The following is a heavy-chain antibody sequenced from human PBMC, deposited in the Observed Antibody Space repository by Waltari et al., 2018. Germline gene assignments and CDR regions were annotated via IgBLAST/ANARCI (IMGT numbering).Heavy chain of an antibody. D-gene: IGHD2-2*01. V-gene: IGHV3-7*01. CDR3: ARLGYCSSANCFYGMDV. CDR1: GFTFSSYW. J-gene: IGHJ6*02. CDR2: IKQDGSQT. Sequence: EVQVVESGGGLVQPGGYMRLSCAASGFTFSSYWRRWACQAPGKGLEWLANIKQDGSQTYYVDSVKGRFTISRDNAKNSLFLQMNSLRADDTAVYYCARLGYCSSANCFYGMDVWGQGTTVTVSS.